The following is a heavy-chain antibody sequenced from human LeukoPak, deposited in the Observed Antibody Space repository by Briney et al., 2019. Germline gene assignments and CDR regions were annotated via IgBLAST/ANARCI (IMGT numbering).Heavy chain of an antibody. D-gene: IGHD3-10*02. CDR1: GFTFSSYE. CDR3: AELGITMIGGV. Sequence: GGSLRLSCAASGFTFSSYEMNWVRQAPGKGLEWVSYISSSGSTIYYADSVKGRFTISRDNAKNSLYLQMNSLKAEDTAVYYCAELGITMIGGVWGKGTTVTISS. V-gene: IGHV3-48*03. J-gene: IGHJ6*04. CDR2: ISSSGSTI.